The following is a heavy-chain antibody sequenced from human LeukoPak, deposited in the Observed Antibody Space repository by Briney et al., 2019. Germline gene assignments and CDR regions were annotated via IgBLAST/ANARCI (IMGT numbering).Heavy chain of an antibody. J-gene: IGHJ3*02. CDR1: GFTFSSYW. D-gene: IGHD3-10*01. CDR2: IKQDGSEK. Sequence: GGSLRLSCAASGFTFSSYWMSWVRQAPGKGLEWVANIKQDGSEKYYVDSVKGRFTISRDNAKNSLYLQMNSLRAEDTAVYYCARDSYGSGSYYPRDAFDIWGQGTMVTVSS. V-gene: IGHV3-7*01. CDR3: ARDSYGSGSYYPRDAFDI.